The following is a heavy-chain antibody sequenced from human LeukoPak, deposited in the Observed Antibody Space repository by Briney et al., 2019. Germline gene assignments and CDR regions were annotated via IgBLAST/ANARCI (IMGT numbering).Heavy chain of an antibody. CDR3: ARDPIGSGYPFDY. J-gene: IGHJ4*02. Sequence: SVKVSCKASGYTFTSYDINWVRQAPGQGLEWMGGIIPILGTANYAQKFQGRVTITTDESTSTAYMELSSLRSEDTAVYYCARDPIGSGYPFDYWGQGTLVTVSS. CDR2: IIPILGTA. D-gene: IGHD3-22*01. V-gene: IGHV1-69*05. CDR1: GYTFTSYD.